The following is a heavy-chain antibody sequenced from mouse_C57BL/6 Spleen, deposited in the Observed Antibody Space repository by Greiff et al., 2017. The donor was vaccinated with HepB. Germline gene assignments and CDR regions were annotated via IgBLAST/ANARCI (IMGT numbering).Heavy chain of an antibody. V-gene: IGHV3-6*01. CDR3: ARREDYYGSSRWCAY. Sequence: VQLKESGPGLVKPSQSLSLTCSVTGYSITSGYYWNWIRQCPGNKLELMGYISYDGSNNYNPSLKNRISITRDTSNNLLFLKLNSVTTEDTATYYCARREDYYGSSRWCAYWGQGTLVTVSA. CDR2: ISYDGSN. J-gene: IGHJ3*01. D-gene: IGHD1-1*01. CDR1: GYSITSGYY.